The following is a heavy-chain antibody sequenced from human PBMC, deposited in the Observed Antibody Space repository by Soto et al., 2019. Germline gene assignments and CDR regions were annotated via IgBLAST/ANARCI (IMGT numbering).Heavy chain of an antibody. V-gene: IGHV4-39*01. CDR3: ARHPDDYGDIAVAFDI. CDR1: GGSNSSSSYY. J-gene: IGHJ3*02. D-gene: IGHD4-17*01. Sequence: SETLSLTCTVSGGSNSSSSYYWGWIRQPPGKGLEWIGSIYYSGSTYYNPSLKSRVTISVDTSKNQFSLKLSSVTAADTAVYYCARHPDDYGDIAVAFDIWGQGTMVTVSS. CDR2: IYYSGST.